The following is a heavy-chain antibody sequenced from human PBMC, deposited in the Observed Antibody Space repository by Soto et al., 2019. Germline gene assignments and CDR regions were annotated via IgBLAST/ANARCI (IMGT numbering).Heavy chain of an antibody. D-gene: IGHD3-10*01. CDR1: GGSISSSSYY. V-gene: IGHV4-39*01. CDR2: IYYSGST. CDR3: ARLFLVRGVALDY. Sequence: SETLCLTCTVSGGSISSSSYYWGWIRQPPGKGLEWIGSIYYSGSTYYNPSLKSRVTISVDTSKNQFSLKLSSVTAADTAVYYCARLFLVRGVALDYWGQGTLVTVSS. J-gene: IGHJ4*02.